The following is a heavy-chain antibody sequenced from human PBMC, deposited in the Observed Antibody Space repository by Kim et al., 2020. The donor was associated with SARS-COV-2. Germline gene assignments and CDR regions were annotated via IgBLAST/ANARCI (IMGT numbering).Heavy chain of an antibody. CDR3: ARVMGNVHRRGSYFFYYGMDV. Sequence: SETLSLTCSVSGVSFNGAGYYWTWVRHHPMKGLEWIGYIYYSGNTFYNPSLKSRVVISIDTSKNQFSLNLSFVTAADTAVYFCARVMGNVHRRGSYFFYYGMDVWGQGTTVTVSS. CDR2: IYYSGNT. CDR1: GVSFNGAGYY. J-gene: IGHJ6*02. D-gene: IGHD2-8*01. V-gene: IGHV4-31*03.